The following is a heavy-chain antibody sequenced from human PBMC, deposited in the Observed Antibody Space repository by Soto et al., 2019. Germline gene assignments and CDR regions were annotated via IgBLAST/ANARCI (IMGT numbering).Heavy chain of an antibody. J-gene: IGHJ4*02. D-gene: IGHD3-3*01. CDR3: ARLQITIFGVVTPAYYFDY. Sequence: QVQLQESGPGLVKPSETLSLTCTVSGGSISSYYWSWIRQPPGKGLEWIGYIYYSGRTNYNPSLKSRVTISVDTSKNQFSLKLSSVTAADTAVYYCARLQITIFGVVTPAYYFDYWGQGTLVTVSS. CDR2: IYYSGRT. CDR1: GGSISSYY. V-gene: IGHV4-59*08.